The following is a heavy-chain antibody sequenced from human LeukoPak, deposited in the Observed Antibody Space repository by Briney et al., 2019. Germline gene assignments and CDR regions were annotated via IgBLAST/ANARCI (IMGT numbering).Heavy chain of an antibody. V-gene: IGHV4-4*09. CDR3: ARRSVVTAYDY. Sequence: SETLSLTCTVSGGSISSYYWSWIRQPPGKGLEWIGYIYTSGSTNYNPSLKSRVTISVDTSKNQFSLKLSSVTATDTAVYYCARRSVVTAYDYWGQGTLVTVSS. D-gene: IGHD2-21*02. CDR1: GGSISSYY. J-gene: IGHJ4*02. CDR2: IYTSGST.